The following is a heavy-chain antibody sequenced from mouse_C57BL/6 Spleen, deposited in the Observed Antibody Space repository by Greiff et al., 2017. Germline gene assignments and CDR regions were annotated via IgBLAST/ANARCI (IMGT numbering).Heavy chain of an antibody. CDR2: ISSGSSTI. D-gene: IGHD2-3*01. Sequence: EVQLVESGGGLVKPGGSLKLSCAASGFTFSDYGMHWVRQAPEKGLEWVAYISSGSSTIYYADTVKGRFTISRDNAKNTLFLQMTSLRSEDTAMYYCARADGYYFWYFDVWGTGTTVTVSS. CDR1: GFTFSDYG. J-gene: IGHJ1*03. V-gene: IGHV5-17*01. CDR3: ARADGYYFWYFDV.